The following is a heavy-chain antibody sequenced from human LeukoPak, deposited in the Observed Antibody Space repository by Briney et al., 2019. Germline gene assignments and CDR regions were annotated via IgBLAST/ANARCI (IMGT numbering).Heavy chain of an antibody. CDR2: IQSGGFG. D-gene: IGHD6-19*01. Sequence: SESLSLTCTVSHGSIVTPNYFWGWIRQPPGKGLEFVASIQSGGFGYKSPSLRSRVAVSTDTSKNQFSLRLHSVTAADTAVYYCVRGRYSSGWYKDKNWFDPWGQGTLVTVSS. V-gene: IGHV4-39*07. CDR1: HGSIVTPNYF. CDR3: VRGRYSSGWYKDKNWFDP. J-gene: IGHJ5*02.